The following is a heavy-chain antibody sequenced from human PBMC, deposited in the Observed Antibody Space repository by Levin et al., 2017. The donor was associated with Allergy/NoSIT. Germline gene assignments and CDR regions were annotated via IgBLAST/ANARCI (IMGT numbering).Heavy chain of an antibody. J-gene: IGHJ5*02. D-gene: IGHD3-10*01. CDR3: ARGKKSRGVIGKNWFDP. CDR2: INHSGST. Sequence: SQTLSLTCAVYGGSFSGYYWSWIRQPPGKGLEWIGEINHSGSTNYNPSLKSRVTISVDTSKNQFSLKLSSVTAADTAVYYCARGKKSRGVIGKNWFDPWGQGTLVTVSS. CDR1: GGSFSGYY. V-gene: IGHV4-34*01.